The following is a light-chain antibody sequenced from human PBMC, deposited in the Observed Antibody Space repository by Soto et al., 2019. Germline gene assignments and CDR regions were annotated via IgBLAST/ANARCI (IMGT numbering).Light chain of an antibody. J-gene: IGLJ2*01. Sequence: QSVLTQLPSASASLGASVRLTCTLSSGHSTNAMAWYRQQPEKGTRYLMNLNDDGSHIKGDGIPDRFSGSSAGAERYLTSPSLQSEDEADYYCQTGGSGIVVFGGGTKLTVL. CDR2: LNDDGSH. V-gene: IGLV4-69*01. CDR3: QTGGSGIVV. CDR1: SGHSTNA.